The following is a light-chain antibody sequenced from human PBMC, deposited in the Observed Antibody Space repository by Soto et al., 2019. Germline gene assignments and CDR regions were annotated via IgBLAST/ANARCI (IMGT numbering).Light chain of an antibody. CDR1: QSVSSY. CDR3: QQRSNWPLT. V-gene: IGKV3-11*01. Sequence: EIVLTQSPATLSLSPGERATLSCRASQSVSSYLAWYQHKPGQAPRLLISDASDRATGIPARFSGSGSGTDFTLTISILEPEDFAVYYCQQRSNWPLTFGGGTKVEIK. J-gene: IGKJ4*01. CDR2: DAS.